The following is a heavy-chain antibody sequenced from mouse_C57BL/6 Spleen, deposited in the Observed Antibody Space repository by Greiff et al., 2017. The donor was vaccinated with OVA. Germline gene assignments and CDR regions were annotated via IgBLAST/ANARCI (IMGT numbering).Heavy chain of an antibody. D-gene: IGHD1-1*01. V-gene: IGHV1-76*01. J-gene: IGHJ3*01. Sequence: QVQLQQSGAELVRPGASVKLSCKASGYTFTDYYINWVKQRPGQGLEWIARIYPGSGNTYYNEKFKGKATLTADKSSSTAYMQLSSLTSEDSAVYFCARGGYYGSRAWFAYWGQGTLVTVSA. CDR1: GYTFTDYY. CDR2: IYPGSGNT. CDR3: ARGGYYGSRAWFAY.